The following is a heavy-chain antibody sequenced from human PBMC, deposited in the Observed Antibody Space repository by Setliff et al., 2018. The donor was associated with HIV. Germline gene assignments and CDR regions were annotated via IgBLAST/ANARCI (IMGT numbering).Heavy chain of an antibody. V-gene: IGHV4-61*08. CDR1: GGSISIGGYY. J-gene: IGHJ2*01. CDR3: SRWALWFGPYWYFDL. CDR2: IFYSGNT. Sequence: SESLSLTCTVSGGSISIGGYYWSWTRQHPGKGLEWIGYIFYSGNTNYNSSLQTRVTITLDTTKNQFSCSLTSVTTADTAAYYGSRWALWFGPYWYFDLWGRGTLVTVSS. D-gene: IGHD3-10*01.